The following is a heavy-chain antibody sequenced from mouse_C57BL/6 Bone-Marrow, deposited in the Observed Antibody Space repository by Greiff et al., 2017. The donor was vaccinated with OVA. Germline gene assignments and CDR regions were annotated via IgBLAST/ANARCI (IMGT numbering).Heavy chain of an antibody. J-gene: IGHJ3*01. CDR1: GYTFTSYW. D-gene: IGHD3-2*02. CDR3: ARESAAQATRAWFAY. Sequence: QVQLQQPGAELVKPGASVKMSCKASGYTFTSYWITWVKQRPGQGLEWIRDIYPGSGSTNYNEKFKSKATLTVDTSSSTAYMQLSSLTSEDSAVYYCARESAAQATRAWFAYWGQGTLVTVSA. CDR2: IYPGSGST. V-gene: IGHV1-55*01.